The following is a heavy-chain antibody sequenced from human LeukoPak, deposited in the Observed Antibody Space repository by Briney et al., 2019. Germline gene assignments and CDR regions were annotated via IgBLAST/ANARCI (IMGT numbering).Heavy chain of an antibody. CDR2: ISGSGGST. Sequence: GGSLRLSCAASGFTFSSYAMSWVRQAPGKGLEWVSAISGSGGSTYYADSVKGRFTISRDNSKNTLYLQMNSLRAEDTAVYYCAKALYGSGSYSESRFFDYWGQGTLVTVSS. CDR3: AKALYGSGSYSESRFFDY. D-gene: IGHD3-10*01. CDR1: GFTFSSYA. J-gene: IGHJ4*02. V-gene: IGHV3-23*01.